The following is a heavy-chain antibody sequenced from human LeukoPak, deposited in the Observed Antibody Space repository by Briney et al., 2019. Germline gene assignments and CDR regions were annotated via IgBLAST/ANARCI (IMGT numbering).Heavy chain of an antibody. CDR1: VGSITSYY. CDR3: ARGGPYSGYDINYNWFDP. CDR2: VQYSGST. Sequence: KPSETLSLTCTVSVGSITSYYWNWIRQPPGKGLECIGSVQYSGSTYYSPSLKSRVAISVDTSKNQFFLKLSSVTAADTAVYYCARGGPYSGYDINYNWFDPWGQGTLVTVSS. J-gene: IGHJ5*02. D-gene: IGHD5-12*01. V-gene: IGHV4-59*12.